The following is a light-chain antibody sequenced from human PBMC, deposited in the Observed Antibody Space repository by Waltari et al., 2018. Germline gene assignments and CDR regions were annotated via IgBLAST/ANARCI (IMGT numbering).Light chain of an antibody. J-gene: IGLJ1*01. CDR3: CSYAGRGTYV. Sequence: QSALTQPASVSGTPGQSITISCTGTTSAAGSYELASWYQPHPGEAPKLRICEVVNRPPDISRRFSGSQSGSTASLTISGLQPEDEADYYCCSYAGRGTYVFGSGTKVTVL. CDR1: TSAAGSYEL. CDR2: EVV. V-gene: IGLV2-23*02.